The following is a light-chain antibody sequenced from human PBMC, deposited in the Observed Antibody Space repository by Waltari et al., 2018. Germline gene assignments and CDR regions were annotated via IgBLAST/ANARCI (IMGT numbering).Light chain of an antibody. CDR3: QQYDGSVVT. V-gene: IGKV3-20*01. J-gene: IGKJ4*01. Sequence: EIVLTQSPGTLSVSPGERFTVSCRASQTLTGSSLTWYHQKPGQVPRLLIYGSSNRAHSIPDRLSGIGSGPGFTLTISRLEPEDSAVYYCQQYDGSVVTFGGGTKVEIK. CDR1: QTLTGSS. CDR2: GSS.